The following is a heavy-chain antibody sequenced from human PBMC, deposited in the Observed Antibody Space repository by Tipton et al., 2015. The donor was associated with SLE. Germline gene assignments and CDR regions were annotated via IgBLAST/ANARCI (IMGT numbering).Heavy chain of an antibody. CDR1: GGSISSGSYY. CDR3: ARGMLTWRGAIIGVDV. J-gene: IGHJ6*02. V-gene: IGHV4-61*02. D-gene: IGHD1-1*01. CDR2: IYTSGST. Sequence: TLSLTCTVSGGSISSGSYYWSWIRQPAGKGLEWIGRIYTSGSTNYNPSLKSRVTISVDPAKNKFSLKLTSVTAADTAVYYCARGMLTWRGAIIGVDVWGQGTSVNVSS.